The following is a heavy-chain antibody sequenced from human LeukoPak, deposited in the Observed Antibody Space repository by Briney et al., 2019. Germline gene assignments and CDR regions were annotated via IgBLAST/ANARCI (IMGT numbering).Heavy chain of an antibody. V-gene: IGHV4-34*01. J-gene: IGHJ4*02. D-gene: IGHD2-2*02. CDR3: ARGLTAAIFNY. CDR2: INHSGST. Sequence: SETLSLTCAVYGGSFSGYYWSWIRQPPGKGLEWIGEINHSGSTNYNPSLKSRVTMSVDTSKNQFSLKLSSVTAADTAVYYCARGLTAAIFNYWGQGTLVTVSS. CDR1: GGSFSGYY.